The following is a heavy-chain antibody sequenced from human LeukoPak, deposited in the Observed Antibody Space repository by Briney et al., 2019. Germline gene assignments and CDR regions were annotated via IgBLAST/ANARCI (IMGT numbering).Heavy chain of an antibody. Sequence: SQTLSLTCTVSGGSISSGSYSWSWIRQPAGKGLEWIGRIYTSGSTNYNPSLKSRVTISVDTSKNQFSLKLSSVTAADTAVYYCARQGGHYYYYYMDVWGKGTTVTVSS. J-gene: IGHJ6*03. CDR1: GGSISSGSYS. V-gene: IGHV4-61*02. CDR3: ARQGGHYYYYYMDV. CDR2: IYTSGST. D-gene: IGHD1-26*01.